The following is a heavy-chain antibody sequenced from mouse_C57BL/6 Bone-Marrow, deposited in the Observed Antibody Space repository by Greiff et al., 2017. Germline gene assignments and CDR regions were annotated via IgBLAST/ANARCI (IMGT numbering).Heavy chain of an antibody. CDR2: INPGSGGT. CDR1: GYAFTNYL. D-gene: IGHD2-3*01. V-gene: IGHV1-54*01. Sequence: VQLQQSGAELVRPGTSVKVSCKASGYAFTNYLIEWVKQRPGQGLEWIGVINPGSGGTNYTEKFKGKATLTADKSSSTAYMQLSSLTSEDSAVYFCARIYPWFAYWGQGTLVTVSA. J-gene: IGHJ3*01. CDR3: ARIYPWFAY.